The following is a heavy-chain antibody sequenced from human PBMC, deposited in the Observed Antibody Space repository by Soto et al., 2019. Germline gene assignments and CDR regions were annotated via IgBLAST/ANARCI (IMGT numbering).Heavy chain of an antibody. V-gene: IGHV3-7*01. D-gene: IGHD1-7*01. CDR1: GFTFSNSW. CDR3: ARSLPGTYGAFDL. CDR2: INQDGSEK. Sequence: EVQLVDSGGALVQPGGSLRLSCAVSGFTFSNSWMSWVRQTPGKGLEWVANINQDGSEKYYVDSVKGRFTISRDNAKNTVYLQIDSLRAEDTAVYYCARSLPGTYGAFDLWGQGTMVTVSS. J-gene: IGHJ3*01.